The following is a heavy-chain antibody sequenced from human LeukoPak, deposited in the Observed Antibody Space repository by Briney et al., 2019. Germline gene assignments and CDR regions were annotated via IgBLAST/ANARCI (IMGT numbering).Heavy chain of an antibody. Sequence: ASVKVSCQASAYTFTSYYTDCVRHPPGHLIEWLGSINPGVGLTTYAQSFKGRVTMTRDMSTSTAYMELSRLRSDDTAVYYCARDLGYCSGGSCRLLFDYWGQGTLVTVSS. J-gene: IGHJ4*02. D-gene: IGHD2-15*01. CDR2: INPGVGLT. CDR1: AYTFTSYY. V-gene: IGHV1-46*01. CDR3: ARDLGYCSGGSCRLLFDY.